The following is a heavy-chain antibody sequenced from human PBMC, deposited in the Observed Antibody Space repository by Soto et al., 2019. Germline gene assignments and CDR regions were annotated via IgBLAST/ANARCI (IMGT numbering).Heavy chain of an antibody. CDR1: GRSFIDYS. Sequence: QVLLQQWGAGRLKPSETLSLTCAVYGRSFIDYSWSWIRQSPGTGLEWIGEINHSGSANYNPSLKSRVTISVDTSKNQFSLKLYSVTAAEAAVYYCARVIDYWSQGTLVTVSS. CDR2: INHSGSA. J-gene: IGHJ4*02. CDR3: ARVIDY. V-gene: IGHV4-34*01.